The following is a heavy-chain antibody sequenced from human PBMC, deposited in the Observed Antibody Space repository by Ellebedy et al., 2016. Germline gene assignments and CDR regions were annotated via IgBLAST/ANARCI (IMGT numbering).Heavy chain of an antibody. CDR3: ARDILWRYYDFWSGGGYFDY. D-gene: IGHD3-3*01. CDR1: GFTFSSYD. J-gene: IGHJ4*02. CDR2: IGTAGDT. Sequence: GGSLRLSXAASGFTFSSYDMHWVRQATGKGLEWVSAIGTAGDTYYPGSVKGRFTISRENAKNSLYLQMNSLRAGDTAVYYCARDILWRYYDFWSGGGYFDYWGQGTLVTVSS. V-gene: IGHV3-13*01.